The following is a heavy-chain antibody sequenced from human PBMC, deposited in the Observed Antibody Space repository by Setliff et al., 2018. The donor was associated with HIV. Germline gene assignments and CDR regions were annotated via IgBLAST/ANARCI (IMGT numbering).Heavy chain of an antibody. CDR1: GGSIGSTDYY. CDR3: ASGGVDFVWGSYSPVPI. J-gene: IGHJ3*02. Sequence: SETLSLTCTVSGGSIGSTDYYWGWIRQPPGQGLEWIGTIDYSGNTYYNPSLKSRVTISVDTSKTQFSLKLSSVTSADTAVYYCASGGVDFVWGSYSPVPIWGQGTMVTVSS. D-gene: IGHD3-16*01. CDR2: IDYSGNT. V-gene: IGHV4-39*07.